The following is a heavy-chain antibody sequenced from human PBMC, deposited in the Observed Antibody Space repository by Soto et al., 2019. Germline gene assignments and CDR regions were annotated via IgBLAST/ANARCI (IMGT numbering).Heavy chain of an antibody. CDR2: VYHTGTT. CDR1: GTSISSTFW. J-gene: IGHJ5*02. CDR3: ATLPPRTVVMTTEIPS. Sequence: SETLSLTCAVSGTSISSTFWWTWVRQPPGKGLEWIGEVYHTGTTKYNPSLKNRVTISVDKSNNQFSLELRAVTAADTAVYYCATLPPRTVVMTTEIPSWGQGTLVTVPQ. D-gene: IGHD1-1*01. V-gene: IGHV4-4*02.